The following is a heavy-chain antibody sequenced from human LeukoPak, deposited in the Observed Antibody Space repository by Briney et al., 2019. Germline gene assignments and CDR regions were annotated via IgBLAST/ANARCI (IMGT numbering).Heavy chain of an antibody. CDR3: AKDGFIVVVVAATPCYFDS. CDR1: GFTFSSYA. V-gene: IGHV3-23*01. D-gene: IGHD2-15*01. CDR2: ISGSGGST. Sequence: PGGSLTLSCAASGFTFSSYAMSWVRQAPGKGLEWVSAISGSGGSTYYADSVKGRFTISRDNSKNTLYLQMNSLRAEDTAVYYCAKDGFIVVVVAATPCYFDSWGQGTLVTVSS. J-gene: IGHJ4*02.